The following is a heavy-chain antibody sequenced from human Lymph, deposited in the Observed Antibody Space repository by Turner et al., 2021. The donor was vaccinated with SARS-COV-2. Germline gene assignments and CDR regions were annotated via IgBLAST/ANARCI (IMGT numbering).Heavy chain of an antibody. CDR1: RFTFDDYA. CDR2: NSGDGGST. V-gene: IGHV3-43*02. J-gene: IGHJ4*02. CDR3: AKDPGYCSGGSCYSRTYFDF. Sequence: EVQLVESAGGVVQPGASLRLSRAASRFTFDDYAMHWVRQAPGKGLEWVSLNSGDGGSTYYADTVKGRITISRDNSKNARSLQMNSLRAEDTTMYYCAKDPGYCSGGSCYSRTYFDFWGQGTLVTVSA. D-gene: IGHD2-15*01.